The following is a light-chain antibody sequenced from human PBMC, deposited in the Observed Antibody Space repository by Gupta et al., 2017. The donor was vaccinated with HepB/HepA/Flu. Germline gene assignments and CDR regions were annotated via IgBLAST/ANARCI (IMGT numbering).Light chain of an antibody. J-gene: IGLJ3*02. CDR2: SNS. V-gene: IGLV3-21*04. Sequence: SYVLTQPPSVSVAPGKTARITCGGNNIASKSVHWYQQKPGQAPVLVIYSNSDRPSGIPERFSGSNSGNTATLTIGRVEAGDEADYYGQLWDTGSNHVVFGGGTKLAVL. CDR1: NIASKS. CDR3: QLWDTGSNHVV.